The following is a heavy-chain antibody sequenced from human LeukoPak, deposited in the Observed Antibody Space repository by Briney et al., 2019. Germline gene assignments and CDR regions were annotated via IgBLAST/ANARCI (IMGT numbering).Heavy chain of an antibody. Sequence: PSQTLSLTCSASGGSFSSVTLYWSWIRQPAGKGLEWIGRGNARGSTDSNPSLRSRVTVSVDTSKNQVSLRLSSVTAADTAVYYCARESTGTGRYNWYDLWGQGTLVTVSS. J-gene: IGHJ4*02. V-gene: IGHV4-61*02. CDR3: ARESTGTGRYNWYDL. CDR2: GNARGST. CDR1: GGSFSSVTLY. D-gene: IGHD5-24*01.